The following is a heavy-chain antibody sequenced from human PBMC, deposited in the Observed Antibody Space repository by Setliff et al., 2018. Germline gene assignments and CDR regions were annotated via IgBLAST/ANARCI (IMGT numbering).Heavy chain of an antibody. Sequence: NPSETLSLTCSVSGGSINRDYWNWIRQPPGKGLEWIGYIYTSGGTNYNPSLKSRVTISVDASKNQFSLKLNSVTAADTAVYYCARAFDSSGYYGESHTHYFDNWGQGTLVTVSS. CDR1: GGSINRDY. J-gene: IGHJ4*02. D-gene: IGHD3-22*01. CDR3: ARAFDSSGYYGESHTHYFDN. V-gene: IGHV4-4*08. CDR2: IYTSGGT.